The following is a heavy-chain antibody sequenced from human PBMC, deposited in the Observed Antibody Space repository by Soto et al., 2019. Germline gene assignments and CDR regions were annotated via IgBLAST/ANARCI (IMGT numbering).Heavy chain of an antibody. CDR2: IYYSETT. D-gene: IGHD3-3*01. J-gene: IGHJ4*02. CDR3: ARGGVFRVLEVTNFDS. V-gene: IGHV4-30-4*01. CDR1: GGSVSSGDYY. Sequence: KPSETLSLTCTVSGGSVSSGDYYWSWIRQPPGKGLEWIGHIYYSETTHYNPSLKSRVIISVDTSKNQFSLKLTSVTAADTAVYYCARGGVFRVLEVTNFDSWGQGTQVTVSS.